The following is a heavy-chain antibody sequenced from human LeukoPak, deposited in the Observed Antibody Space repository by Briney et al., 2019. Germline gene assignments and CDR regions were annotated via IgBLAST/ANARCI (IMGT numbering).Heavy chain of an antibody. J-gene: IGHJ4*02. CDR3: ARGFLGDYFGSGSYYVFDY. Sequence: SETLSLTCTVSGGSISSYYWSWIRQPAGKGLEWIGRIYTSGSTNYNPSLKSRVTMSVDTSKNQFSLKLSSVTAADTAVYYCARGFLGDYFGSGSYYVFDYWGQGTLVTVSS. V-gene: IGHV4-4*07. CDR1: GGSISSYY. D-gene: IGHD3-10*01. CDR2: IYTSGST.